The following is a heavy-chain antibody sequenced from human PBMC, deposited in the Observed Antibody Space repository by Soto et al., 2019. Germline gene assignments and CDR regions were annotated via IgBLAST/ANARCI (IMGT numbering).Heavy chain of an antibody. CDR1: GGTFSSYA. CDR3: AGASYYYDSSGYSPNYYGMDV. V-gene: IGHV1-69*01. Sequence: QVQLVQSGAEVKKPGSSVKVSCKASGGTFSSYAISWVRQAPGQGLEWMGGIIPIFGTANYAQKFQGRVTITADESTSTAYMELSNLRSEDTAVYYCAGASYYYDSSGYSPNYYGMDVWGQGTTVTVSS. D-gene: IGHD3-22*01. CDR2: IIPIFGTA. J-gene: IGHJ6*02.